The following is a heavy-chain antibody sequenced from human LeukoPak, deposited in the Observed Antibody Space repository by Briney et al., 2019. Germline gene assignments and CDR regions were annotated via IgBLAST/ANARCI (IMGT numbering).Heavy chain of an antibody. D-gene: IGHD2-8*01. Sequence: GESLKISCKGSGYIFTSHWIGWVRQMPGKGLEWMGIIYPDDSDTRYSPSFQGQVTISADKSISTAYLQWSSLKASDTAIYYCAASVYGILSYWGQGTLVTVSS. CDR3: AASVYGILSY. J-gene: IGHJ4*02. V-gene: IGHV5-51*01. CDR1: GYIFTSHW. CDR2: IYPDDSDT.